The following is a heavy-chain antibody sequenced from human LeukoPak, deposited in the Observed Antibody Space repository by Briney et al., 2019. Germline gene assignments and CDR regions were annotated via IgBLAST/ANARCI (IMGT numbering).Heavy chain of an antibody. CDR3: AKDRRVVVPAAIWYFDY. J-gene: IGHJ4*02. Sequence: GRSLRLSCAASGFTFSSYGMHWVRQAPGKGLEWVSAISGSGGSTYYADSVKGRFTISRDNSKNTLYLQMNGLRAEDTAVYYCAKDRRVVVPAAIWYFDYWGQGTLVTVSS. V-gene: IGHV3-23*01. D-gene: IGHD2-2*01. CDR2: ISGSGGST. CDR1: GFTFSSYG.